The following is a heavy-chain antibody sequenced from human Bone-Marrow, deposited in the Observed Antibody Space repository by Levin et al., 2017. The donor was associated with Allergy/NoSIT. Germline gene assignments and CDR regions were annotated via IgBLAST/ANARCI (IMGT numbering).Heavy chain of an antibody. D-gene: IGHD6-19*01. CDR3: GALPRGRAWST. Sequence: GGSLRLSCATSGFTFSSFWMSWVRQAPGKGLEWVANIKNDGGEAYYVDSVKGRFTISRDNAKNSMFLQMNSLRAEDTAVYYCGALPRGRAWSTWGQGTLVSVSS. CDR1: GFTFSSFW. CDR2: IKNDGGEA. J-gene: IGHJ4*02. V-gene: IGHV3-7*01.